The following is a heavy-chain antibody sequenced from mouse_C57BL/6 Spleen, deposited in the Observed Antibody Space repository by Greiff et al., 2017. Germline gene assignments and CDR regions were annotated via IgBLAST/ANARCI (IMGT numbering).Heavy chain of an antibody. D-gene: IGHD2-3*01. CDR1: GFTFSDAW. CDR3: TRPYDGYHYFDC. V-gene: IGHV6-6*01. Sequence: EVQLVESGGGLVQPGGSMKLSCAASGFTFSDAWMDWVRQSPEKGLEWVAEIRNKANNHSTYYAESVKGRFTISSDDSKSSVYLQKISLRAEDTGIYYCTRPYDGYHYFDCWGQGTTLTVSS. CDR2: IRNKANNHST. J-gene: IGHJ2*01.